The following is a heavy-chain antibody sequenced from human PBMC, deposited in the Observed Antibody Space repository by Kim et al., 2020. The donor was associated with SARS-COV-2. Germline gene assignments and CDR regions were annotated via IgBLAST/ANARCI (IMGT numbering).Heavy chain of an antibody. CDR2: ISYDGSNK. J-gene: IGHJ4*02. Sequence: GGSLRLSCVASGFTFSSYGMHWVRQAPGKGLEWVAVISYDGSNKYYADSVKGRFTISRDNSKNTLYLQMNSLRAEDTAVYYCAKDTITTYYYGSRSDVFDYWGRGTLVTVSS. D-gene: IGHD3-10*01. V-gene: IGHV3-30*18. CDR3: AKDTITTYYYGSRSDVFDY. CDR1: GFTFSSYG.